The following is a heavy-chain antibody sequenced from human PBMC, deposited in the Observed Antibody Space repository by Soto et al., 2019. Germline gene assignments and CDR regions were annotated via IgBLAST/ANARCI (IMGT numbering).Heavy chain of an antibody. CDR1: GFTFSSYW. CDR2: IKQDGSEK. V-gene: IGHV3-7*05. CDR3: ARVLFPLCFGELLPTEFDY. Sequence: GGSLRLSCAASGFTFSSYWMSWVRQAPGKGLEWVANIKQDGSEKYYVDSVKGRFTISRDNAKNSLYLQMNSLRAEDTAVYYCARVLFPLCFGELLPTEFDYWGQGTLVTVSS. D-gene: IGHD3-10*01. J-gene: IGHJ4*02.